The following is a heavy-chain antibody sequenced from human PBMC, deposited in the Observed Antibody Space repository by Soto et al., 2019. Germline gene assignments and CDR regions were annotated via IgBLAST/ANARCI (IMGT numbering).Heavy chain of an antibody. V-gene: IGHV3-30*18. Sequence: QVQLVESGGGVVQPGRSLRLSCAASGFTFSSYGMHWVRQAPGKGLEWVAVISYDGSNKYYADSVKGRFTISRDNSKNTLYLQMSSLRAEDTAVYYCAKEAYIWGQGTLVTVSS. CDR2: ISYDGSNK. CDR1: GFTFSSYG. J-gene: IGHJ4*02. CDR3: AKEAYI. D-gene: IGHD1-20*01.